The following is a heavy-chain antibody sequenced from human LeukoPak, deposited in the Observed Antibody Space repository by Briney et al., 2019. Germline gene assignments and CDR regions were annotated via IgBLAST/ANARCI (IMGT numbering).Heavy chain of an antibody. CDR2: INHSGST. CDR1: GGSFSGYF. Sequence: SETLSLTCAVYGGSFSGYFWSWIRQPPGKGLEWIGEINHSGSTNYNPSLKSRVTISVDTSKNQFSLKLSSVIAADTAVYSCARGLTTVTTFNWFDPWGQGTLVAASS. D-gene: IGHD4-17*01. V-gene: IGHV4-34*01. CDR3: ARGLTTVTTFNWFDP. J-gene: IGHJ5*02.